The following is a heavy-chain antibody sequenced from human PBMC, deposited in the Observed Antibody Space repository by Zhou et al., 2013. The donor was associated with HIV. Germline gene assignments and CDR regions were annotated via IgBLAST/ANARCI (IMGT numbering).Heavy chain of an antibody. CDR2: LDPDLREA. V-gene: IGHV1-24*01. J-gene: IGHJ6*02. CDR3: ARGGIFSSWFPQAVSYYRGLDV. Sequence: QVQLVQSGAEVRKPGASVKVSCKISGYTLSELSVHWVRQTPGGGLEWMGRLDPDLREATYPQIFQGRVSMTGELSTDTAYIEVASLTSDDTAVYYCARGGIFSSWFPQAVSYYRGLDVWGQGTAVTVTS. CDR1: GYTLSELS. D-gene: IGHD6-13*01.